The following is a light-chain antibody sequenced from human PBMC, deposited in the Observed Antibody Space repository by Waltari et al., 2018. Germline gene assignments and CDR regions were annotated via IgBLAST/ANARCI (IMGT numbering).Light chain of an antibody. CDR2: GKN. CDR1: RLTNYY. Sequence: SSELTQDPPVSVALGQTVTITCQGDRLTNYYANWYQQKQGQAPVLVIYGKNTRPSGIPDRCSVSASGTTISLTITGAQAEDEADYYCNSRDTSGYHWVFGGVTKLTGL. J-gene: IGLJ3*02. V-gene: IGLV3-19*01. CDR3: NSRDTSGYHWV.